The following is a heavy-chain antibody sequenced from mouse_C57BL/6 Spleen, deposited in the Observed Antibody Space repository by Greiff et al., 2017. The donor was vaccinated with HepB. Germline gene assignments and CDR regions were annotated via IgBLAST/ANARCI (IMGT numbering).Heavy chain of an antibody. V-gene: IGHV1-64*01. CDR1: GYTFTSYW. CDR2: IHPNSGST. D-gene: IGHD1-1*01. CDR3: ARSDGSRDWDFDV. J-gene: IGHJ1*03. Sequence: QVQLKESGAELVKPGASVKLSCKASGYTFTSYWMHWVKQRPGQGLEWIGMIHPNSGSTNYNEKFKSKATLTVDKSSSTAYMQLSSLTSEDSAVYYCARSDGSRDWDFDVWGTGTTVTVSS.